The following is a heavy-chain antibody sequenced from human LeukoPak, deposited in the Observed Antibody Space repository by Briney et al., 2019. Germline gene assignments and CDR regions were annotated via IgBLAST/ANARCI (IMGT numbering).Heavy chain of an antibody. CDR2: TYYSGST. J-gene: IGHJ4*02. CDR3: ARVPRYNKTFDY. V-gene: IGHV4-31*03. D-gene: IGHD1-1*01. Sequence: PSKTLSLTCTVSGGSISSGGYYWSWIRQHPGKGLEWIGYTYYSGSTYYNPSLKSRVTISVDTSKNQFSLKLSSVTAADTAVYYCARVPRYNKTFDYWGQGTLVTVSS. CDR1: GGSISSGGYY.